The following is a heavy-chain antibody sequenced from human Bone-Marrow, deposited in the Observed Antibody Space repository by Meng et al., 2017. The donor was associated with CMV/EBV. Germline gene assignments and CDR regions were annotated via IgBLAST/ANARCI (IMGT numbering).Heavy chain of an antibody. V-gene: IGHV3-74*01. D-gene: IGHD6-13*01. CDR1: GFTFSSYW. CDR2: VDTFGNIR. J-gene: IGHJ4*02. Sequence: GESLKISCAASGFTFSSYWMHWVRQAPGRGLVWLARVDTFGNIRHYADSVKGRFTISRDNAKNTVYLQMNSLRAEDTAVYYCARSPEQQPGQDFWGQGTLVTVPQ. CDR3: ARSPEQQPGQDF.